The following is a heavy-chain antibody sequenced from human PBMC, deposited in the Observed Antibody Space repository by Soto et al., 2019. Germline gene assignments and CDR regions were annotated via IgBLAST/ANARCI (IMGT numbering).Heavy chain of an antibody. CDR1: GYTFTGYY. J-gene: IGHJ4*02. Sequence: QVQLVQSGAEVKKPGASVKVSCKASGYTFTGYYMHWVRQAPGQGLEWMGWINPNSGDTNYAQKFQGRVTMTRDTSISTAYMELSRLRSDDTAVYYCARPGFYCSGGSCYDYWGQGTLVTVSS. CDR2: INPNSGDT. D-gene: IGHD2-15*01. V-gene: IGHV1-2*02. CDR3: ARPGFYCSGGSCYDY.